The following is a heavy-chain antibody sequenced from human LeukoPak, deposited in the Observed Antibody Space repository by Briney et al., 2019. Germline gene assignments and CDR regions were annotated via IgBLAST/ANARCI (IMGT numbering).Heavy chain of an antibody. CDR1: GFTFSSYA. Sequence: PGGSLRLSCAASGFTFSSYAMSWVRQAPGKGLEWVSAISGSGGSTYYADSVKGRFTISRDNSKNTLYLQMNSLRAEDTAVYYCAKDIVVVPAAIRGLPYYYYGMDVWGQGTTVTVSS. V-gene: IGHV3-23*01. CDR3: AKDIVVVPAAIRGLPYYYYGMDV. CDR2: ISGSGGST. D-gene: IGHD2-2*01. J-gene: IGHJ6*02.